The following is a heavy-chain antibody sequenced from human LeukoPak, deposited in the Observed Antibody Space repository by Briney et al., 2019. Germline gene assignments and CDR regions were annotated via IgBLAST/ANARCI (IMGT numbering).Heavy chain of an antibody. CDR3: ARDGVCYGSGSSYYYYGMDV. CDR2: INPSGGST. D-gene: IGHD3-10*01. V-gene: IGHV1-46*01. CDR1: GGTFSSYA. Sequence: ASVKVSCKASGGTFSSYAISWVRQAPGQGLEWMGIINPSGGSTSYAQKFQGRVTMTRDTSTSTVYMELSSLRSEDTAVYYCARDGVCYGSGSSYYYYGMDVWGQRTTVTVSS. J-gene: IGHJ6*02.